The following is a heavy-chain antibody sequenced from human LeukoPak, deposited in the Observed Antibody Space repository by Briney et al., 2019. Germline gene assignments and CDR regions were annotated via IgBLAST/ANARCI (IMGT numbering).Heavy chain of an antibody. D-gene: IGHD3-22*01. CDR2: IIPIFGTA. CDR3: ARGYYDSSGYYIPPRFDY. J-gene: IGHJ4*02. CDR1: GGTFSSYA. Sequence: GASVKVSCKASGGTFSSYAISWVRQAPGQGLEWMGGIIPIFGTANYAQKFQGRVTITADESTSTAYMELSSLRSEDTAVYYCARGYYDSSGYYIPPRFDYWGQGTLVTVPS. V-gene: IGHV1-69*01.